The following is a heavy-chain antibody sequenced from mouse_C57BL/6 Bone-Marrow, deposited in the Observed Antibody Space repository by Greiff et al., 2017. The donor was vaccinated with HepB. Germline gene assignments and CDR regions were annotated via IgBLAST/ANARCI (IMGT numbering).Heavy chain of an antibody. Sequence: EVKLVESGPELVKPGASVKIPCKASGYTFTDYNMDWVKQSHGKSLEWIGDINPNNGGTIYNQKFKGKATLTVDKSSSTAYMELRSLTSEDTAVYYCARGHYYGSSLMDYWGQGTSVTVSS. J-gene: IGHJ4*01. CDR2: INPNNGGT. CDR1: GYTFTDYN. CDR3: ARGHYYGSSLMDY. V-gene: IGHV1-18*01. D-gene: IGHD1-1*01.